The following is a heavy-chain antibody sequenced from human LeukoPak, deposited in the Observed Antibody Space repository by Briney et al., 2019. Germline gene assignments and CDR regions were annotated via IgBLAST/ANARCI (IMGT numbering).Heavy chain of an antibody. CDR1: GFTVSSNY. CDR2: INWNGSGA. J-gene: IGHJ6*03. Sequence: GGSLRLSCVASGFTVSSNYMSWVRQAPGKGLEWVSGINWNGSGAGYADSVKGRFTISRDNAKNSLYLQMNSLKAEDTALFYCARYLRKLYGRGGDYYFYMDVWGKGTTVTVPS. V-gene: IGHV3-20*04. CDR3: ARYLRKLYGRGGDYYFYMDV. D-gene: IGHD4-17*01.